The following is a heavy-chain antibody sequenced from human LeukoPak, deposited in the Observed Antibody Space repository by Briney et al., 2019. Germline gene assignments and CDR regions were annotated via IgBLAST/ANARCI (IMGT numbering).Heavy chain of an antibody. CDR2: IYYSGST. D-gene: IGHD2-2*01. J-gene: IGHJ4*02. CDR3: ARYCSSTSAKNFDY. V-gene: IGHV4-30-4*01. Sequence: PSQTLSLTCTVSGGSISSGDYYWSWIRQPPGKGLEWIGYIYYSGSTYYNPSLKSRVTILVDTSKNQFSLKLSPVTAADTAVYYCARYCSSTSAKNFDYWGQGTLVTVSS. CDR1: GGSISSGDYY.